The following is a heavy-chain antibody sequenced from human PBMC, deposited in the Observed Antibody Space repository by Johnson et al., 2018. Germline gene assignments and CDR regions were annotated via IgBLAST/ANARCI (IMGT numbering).Heavy chain of an antibody. V-gene: IGHV1-24*01. CDR1: GYSLTELA. D-gene: IGHD6-19*01. J-gene: IGHJ3*01. CDR2: LDPDEGET. CDR3: ATDQSGWRTTDAFAL. Sequence: QVQLVQSGAEVKEPGASVKVSCKVSGYSLTELAMHWVRQAPGKGLEWVGSLDPDEGETLAAQIFQGRVTMTQATSTDTAYMELSSLTSKETAVYYCATDQSGWRTTDAFALWGQGTLVTVSS.